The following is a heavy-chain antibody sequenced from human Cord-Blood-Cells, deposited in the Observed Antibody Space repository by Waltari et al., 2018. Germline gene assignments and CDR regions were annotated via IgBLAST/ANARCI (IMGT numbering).Heavy chain of an antibody. D-gene: IGHD6-19*01. CDR2: ISYDGSNK. V-gene: IGHV3-30*18. CDR3: AKDPSSGWST. CDR1: GFTFSIYD. Sequence: QVQLLESGGGVVEPRRPRRLSCAPAGFTFSIYDMHSVRQAPGKGLEWVAVISYDGSNKYYADSVKGRFTISRDNSKNTLYLQMNSLRAEDTAVYYCAKDPSSGWSTWGQGTLVTVSS. J-gene: IGHJ5*02.